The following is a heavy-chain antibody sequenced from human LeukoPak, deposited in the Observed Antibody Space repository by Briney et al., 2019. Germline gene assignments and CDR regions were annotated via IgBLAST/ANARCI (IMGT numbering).Heavy chain of an antibody. V-gene: IGHV4-30-4*01. CDR3: ARGFQGGPNDP. J-gene: IGHJ5*02. CDR1: GGSISSGDYY. Sequence: KPSETLSLTCTVSGGSISSGDYYWSWIRQPPGQGLEWIGYISLSGGTYYNPSLKSRASISLDTSRSQFSLKLSSVGAADTAVYYCARGFQGGPNDPWGQGALVTVSS. D-gene: IGHD2-15*01. CDR2: ISLSGGT.